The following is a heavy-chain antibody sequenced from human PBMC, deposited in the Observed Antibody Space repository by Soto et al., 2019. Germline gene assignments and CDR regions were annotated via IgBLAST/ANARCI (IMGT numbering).Heavy chain of an antibody. D-gene: IGHD2-2*02. CDR1: GGSITTGGSY. CDR2: IYHSGNT. J-gene: IGHJ4*02. Sequence: LSLTCTVSGGSITTGGSYWSWIRQHPGKGLGLIGNIYHSGNTYYNPSLKSRLTISVDTSKNHFSLMVDSVTAADTAVYYCARARFQVLYGKPYFDSWGQGTLVTVSS. CDR3: ARARFQVLYGKPYFDS. V-gene: IGHV4-31*03.